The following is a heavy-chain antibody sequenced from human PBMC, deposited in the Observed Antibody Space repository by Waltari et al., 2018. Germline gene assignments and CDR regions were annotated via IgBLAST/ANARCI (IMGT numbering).Heavy chain of an antibody. Sequence: QLVESGGGLVQPGGSLSLSCRAYGFSFSSSWMTWVRQAPGKGLEWVANIKRDASEKSYVGSVEGRFTISRDNAENSLYLQMNSLRVEDTAVYYCARDLMRVAGTLWGQGTLVTVSS. J-gene: IGHJ4*02. CDR2: IKRDASEK. D-gene: IGHD6-13*01. V-gene: IGHV3-7*04. CDR3: ARDLMRVAGTL. CDR1: GFSFSSSW.